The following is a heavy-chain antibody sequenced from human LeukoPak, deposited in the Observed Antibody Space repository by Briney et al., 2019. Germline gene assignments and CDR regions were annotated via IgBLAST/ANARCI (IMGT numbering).Heavy chain of an antibody. Sequence: ASVKVSCKASGYTFTSYGISWVRQAPGQGLEWMGMIYPGDGNTSYAQKFQGRVTVTRDTSTSTVHMELSGLRSEDTAVYYCARDQEGFDYWGQGTLVTVSS. J-gene: IGHJ4*02. CDR1: GYTFTSYG. V-gene: IGHV1-46*01. CDR2: IYPGDGNT. CDR3: ARDQEGFDY.